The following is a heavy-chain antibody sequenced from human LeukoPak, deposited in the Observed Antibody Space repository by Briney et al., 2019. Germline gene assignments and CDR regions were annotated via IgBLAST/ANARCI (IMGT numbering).Heavy chain of an antibody. V-gene: IGHV4-61*09. CDR1: GDSISIGSYY. J-gene: IGHJ4*02. CDR2: MNTTGST. Sequence: PSQTLSLTCTVSGDSISIGSYYWSWLRQPAGKGLEWIGHMNTTGSTNYNPSLKSRVTISVDTSNNQFSLKVSSVTAADTAVYYCARDWDYWGQGTLVTVSS. CDR3: ARDWDY.